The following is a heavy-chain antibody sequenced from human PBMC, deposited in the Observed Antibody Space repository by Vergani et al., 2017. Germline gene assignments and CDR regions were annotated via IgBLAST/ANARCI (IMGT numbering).Heavy chain of an antibody. CDR2: NNHSGST. Sequence: QVQLQQWGAGLLKPSETLSLTCAVYGGSFSGYYWSWIRQPPGKGLEWIGENNHSGSTNYNPSLKSRVTISVDTSKNQFSLKLSSVTAADTAVYYCAKDRGGWFGELFLLMDVWGKGTTVTVSS. D-gene: IGHD3-10*01. V-gene: IGHV4-34*01. CDR3: AKDRGGWFGELFLLMDV. J-gene: IGHJ6*03. CDR1: GGSFSGYY.